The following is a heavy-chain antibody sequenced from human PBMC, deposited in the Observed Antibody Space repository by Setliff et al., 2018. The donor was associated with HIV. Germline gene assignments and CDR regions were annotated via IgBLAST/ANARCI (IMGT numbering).Heavy chain of an antibody. CDR1: GYTFTSYG. CDR3: ARSRLTTIANKPFDY. Sequence: GASVKVSCKASGYTFTSYGISWVRQAPGQGLEWMGWISAYNGNTNYAQKLQGRVTMTTDTSTSTAYMGLRSLRSDDTAVYYCARSRLTTIANKPFDYWGQGTLVTVSS. D-gene: IGHD3-22*01. V-gene: IGHV1-18*01. J-gene: IGHJ4*02. CDR2: ISAYNGNT.